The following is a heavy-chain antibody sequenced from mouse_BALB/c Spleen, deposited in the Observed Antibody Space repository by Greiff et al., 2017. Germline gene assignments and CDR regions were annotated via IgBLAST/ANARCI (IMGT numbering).Heavy chain of an antibody. D-gene: IGHD1-1*01. V-gene: IGHV1-77*01. Sequence: QVQLKQSGPELVKPGASVKMSCKASGYTFTDYVISWVKQRTGQGLEWIGEIYPGSGSTYYNEKFKGKATFTADTSSNTAYMQLSSLTSEDSAVYYCARSHYYGSSYRFAYWGQGTLVTVSA. J-gene: IGHJ3*01. CDR1: GYTFTDYV. CDR2: IYPGSGST. CDR3: ARSHYYGSSYRFAY.